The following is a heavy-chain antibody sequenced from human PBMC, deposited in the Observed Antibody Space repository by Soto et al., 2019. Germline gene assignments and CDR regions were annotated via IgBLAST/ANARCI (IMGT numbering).Heavy chain of an antibody. D-gene: IGHD2-21*02. CDR2: IIPIFGTA. CDR1: GATFSSYA. Sequence: SVKVYWKASGATFSSYAISWVRQAPGQGLEWMGGIIPIFGTANYAQKFQGRVTITADESTSTAYMELSSLRSEDTAVYYCARGQFFVVTAIPSSATDVPGPATTGTV. J-gene: IGHJ6*02. CDR3: ARGQFFVVTAIPSSATDV. V-gene: IGHV1-69*13.